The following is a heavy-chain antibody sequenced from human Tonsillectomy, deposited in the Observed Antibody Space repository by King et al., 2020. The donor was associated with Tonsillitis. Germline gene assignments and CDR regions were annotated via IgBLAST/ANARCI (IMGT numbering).Heavy chain of an antibody. Sequence: VQLQESGPGLVKPSQTLSLTCTVSGASISGGSYYWSWIRQPAGKGLEWIGRIYTTGNTNYNPSLKSRVTMSVDTSTNQFSLMLNSVTAADTAVYYCARSGYSSGYQDFWGQGTLVTVSS. CDR3: ARSGYSSGYQDF. V-gene: IGHV4-61*02. CDR2: IYTTGNT. J-gene: IGHJ4*02. D-gene: IGHD6-19*01. CDR1: GASISGGSYY.